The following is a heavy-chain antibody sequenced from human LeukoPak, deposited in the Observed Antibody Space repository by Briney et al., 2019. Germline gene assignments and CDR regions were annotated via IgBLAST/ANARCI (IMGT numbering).Heavy chain of an antibody. CDR3: AKAGAVVVVAAKYFDY. D-gene: IGHD2-15*01. CDR1: GFSFTSYN. J-gene: IGHJ4*02. CDR2: ISYDGNIK. Sequence: GTSLRLSCAASGFSFTSYNFHWVRQAPGKGLQWLGFISYDGNIKYEDSVKGRFTISRDNSKNTLYLQRNSLRAEDTAVYYCAKAGAVVVVAAKYFDYWGQGTLVTVSS. V-gene: IGHV3-30*18.